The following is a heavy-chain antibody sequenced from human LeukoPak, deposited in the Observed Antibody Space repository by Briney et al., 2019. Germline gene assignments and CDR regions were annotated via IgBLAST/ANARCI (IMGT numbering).Heavy chain of an antibody. CDR1: GFTFSKYA. CDR2: ISYDGSNK. CDR3: ARDLQHIVVVTAIDYYYGMDV. V-gene: IGHV3-30-3*01. Sequence: GGSLRLSCAASGFTFSKYAIHWVRQAPGKGLEWVAVISYDGSNKYYADSVKGRFTIPRDNSKDTLYLQMNSLRAEDTAVYYCARDLQHIVVVTAIDYYYGMDVWGQGTTVTVSS. D-gene: IGHD2-21*02. J-gene: IGHJ6*02.